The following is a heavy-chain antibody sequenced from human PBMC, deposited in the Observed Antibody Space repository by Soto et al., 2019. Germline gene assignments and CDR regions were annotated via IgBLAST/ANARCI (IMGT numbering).Heavy chain of an antibody. D-gene: IGHD5-18*01. CDR1: GFTFSDYY. J-gene: IGHJ4*02. V-gene: IGHV3-11*06. Sequence: PGGSLRLSCAASGFTFSDYYMSWIRQAPGKGLEWVSYISSSSSYTNYADSVKGRFTISRDNAKNSLYLQMNSLRAEDTAVYYCARDLGTAMVNRHFDYWGQGTLVTVSS. CDR2: ISSSSSYT. CDR3: ARDLGTAMVNRHFDY.